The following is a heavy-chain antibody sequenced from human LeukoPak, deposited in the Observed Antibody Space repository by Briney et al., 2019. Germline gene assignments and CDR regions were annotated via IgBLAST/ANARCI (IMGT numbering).Heavy chain of an antibody. V-gene: IGHV3-74*01. D-gene: IGHD6-6*01. CDR2: INSDGSST. CDR3: ARKRAARPFDY. CDR1: GFTFSSYW. Sequence: PGGSLRLSCAASGFTFSSYWMHWVRQAPGKGLVWVSRINSDGSSTSYADSVKGRFTISRDNAKNSLYLQMNSLRAEDTAVYYCARKRAARPFDYWGQGTLVTVSS. J-gene: IGHJ4*02.